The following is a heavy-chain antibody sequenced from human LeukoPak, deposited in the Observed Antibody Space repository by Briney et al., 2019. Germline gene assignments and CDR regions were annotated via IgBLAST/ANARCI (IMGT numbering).Heavy chain of an antibody. V-gene: IGHV4-39*01. CDR1: GDSISSSSFY. J-gene: IGHJ4*02. CDR2: IYYSGST. Sequence: SETLSLTCTVSGDSISSSSFYWGWIRQPPGKGLEWIGSIYYSGSTYYDPSLESRVTISVDTSKNQFSLKLSSVTAADTAVYYCARLRGYTSSARGYVEYWGQGTLVTVSS. D-gene: IGHD6-13*01. CDR3: ARLRGYTSSARGYVEY.